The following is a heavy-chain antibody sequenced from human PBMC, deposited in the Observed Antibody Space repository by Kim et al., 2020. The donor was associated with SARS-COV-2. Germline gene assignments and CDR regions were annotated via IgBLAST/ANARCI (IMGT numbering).Heavy chain of an antibody. Sequence: SETLSLTCAVYGGSFSGYYWSWIRQPPGKGLEWIGEINHSGSTNYNPSLKSRVTISVDTSKNQFSLKLSSVTAADTAVYYCARGSRLWFGELLYDNWFDPWGQGTLVTVSS. V-gene: IGHV4-34*01. CDR2: INHSGST. D-gene: IGHD3-10*01. J-gene: IGHJ5*02. CDR3: ARGSRLWFGELLYDNWFDP. CDR1: GGSFSGYY.